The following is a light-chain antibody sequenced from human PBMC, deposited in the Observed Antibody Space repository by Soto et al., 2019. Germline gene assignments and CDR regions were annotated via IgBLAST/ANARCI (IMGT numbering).Light chain of an antibody. J-gene: IGKJ2*01. CDR1: QSVTKRF. V-gene: IGKV3-20*01. Sequence: EIVLTQSPGTLSLSPGETATRSCRASQSVTKRFLTWYQQKPGQGPRLSIYGASSRATGIPDRFRGGGSGTDFTLTINRLEPADFAVYYCQQYGESSYAFGQGNKLQIK. CDR2: GAS. CDR3: QQYGESSYA.